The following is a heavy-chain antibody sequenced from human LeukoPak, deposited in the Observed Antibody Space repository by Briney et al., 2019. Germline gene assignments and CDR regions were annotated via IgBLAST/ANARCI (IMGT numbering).Heavy chain of an antibody. Sequence: GGSLRLSCAASGFIFSSYWVSWVRQAPGKGLEWVANIQQDGSAKYYVDSVKGRFTISRDNAKNSLHLIMNSLRVEDTAVYYCARGPPYGSRSDYLDQWGRGTLVTVSS. CDR3: ARGPPYGSRSDYLDQ. D-gene: IGHD3-10*01. J-gene: IGHJ4*02. CDR1: GFIFSSYW. V-gene: IGHV3-7*01. CDR2: IQQDGSAK.